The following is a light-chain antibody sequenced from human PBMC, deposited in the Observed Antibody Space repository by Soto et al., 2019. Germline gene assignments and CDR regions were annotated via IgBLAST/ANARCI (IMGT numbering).Light chain of an antibody. CDR1: QRINRW. CDR2: DAS. V-gene: IGKV1-5*01. J-gene: IGKJ1*01. Sequence: DIQMTQSPSSRSASVGDTVTLTCRAGQRINRWLAWYQQRPGKAPKLLIYDASTLQNGVPSRFSGSGSGTRFTLTVSSLQPDDFATYYCQQCNRYSTFGQGTKVDIK. CDR3: QQCNRYST.